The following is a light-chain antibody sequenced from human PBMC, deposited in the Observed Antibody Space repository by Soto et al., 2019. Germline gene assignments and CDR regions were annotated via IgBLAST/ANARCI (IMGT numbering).Light chain of an antibody. J-gene: IGKJ2*01. CDR3: LQHNPYPYT. V-gene: IGKV1-17*01. CDR2: ATS. Sequence: DIQMTQSPFSLSASVGDRVTITCRASQDIRFLGWFQQKPGEAPKRLIFATSTLEGGVPSRFSGSGSGAEFTLTISSLQPEDFETYFCLQHNPYPYTFGQGTKVDIK. CDR1: QDIRF.